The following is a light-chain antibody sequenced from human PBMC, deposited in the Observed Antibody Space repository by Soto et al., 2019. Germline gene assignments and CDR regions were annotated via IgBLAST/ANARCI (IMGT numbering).Light chain of an antibody. CDR1: KLGDKY. J-gene: IGLJ2*01. V-gene: IGLV3-1*01. CDR2: QDS. Sequence: SYEQTQPPSVSVSPGQTASITCSGDKLGDKYACWYQQKPGQSPVLVIYQDSKRPSGIPERFSGSNSGNTATLTISGTQAMDEADYYCQAWDSSTAVFGGGTKVTVL. CDR3: QAWDSSTAV.